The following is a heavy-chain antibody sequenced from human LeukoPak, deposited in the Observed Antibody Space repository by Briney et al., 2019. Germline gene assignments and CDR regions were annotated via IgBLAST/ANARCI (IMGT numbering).Heavy chain of an antibody. V-gene: IGHV4-59*01. D-gene: IGHD1-26*01. CDR2: IYYSGST. Sequence: PSETLSLTCTVSGGSINSYYWSWIRQPPGKGLEWIGYIYYSGSTNYNPSLKSRVTISVDTSKNQFSLKLSSVTAADTAVYYCARDRRKLGLDYWGQGTLVTVSS. J-gene: IGHJ4*02. CDR3: ARDRRKLGLDY. CDR1: GGSINSYY.